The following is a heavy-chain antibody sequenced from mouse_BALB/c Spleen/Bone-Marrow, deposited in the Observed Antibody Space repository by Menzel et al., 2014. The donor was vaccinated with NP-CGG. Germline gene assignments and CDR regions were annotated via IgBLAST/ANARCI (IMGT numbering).Heavy chain of an antibody. CDR3: TRRWLRRGFDY. J-gene: IGHJ2*01. CDR2: IDPGTGGT. Sequence: QVQLQQPGAELVRPGASVTLSCKASGYTFTDYDMHWVKQTPVHGLEWIGAIDPGTGGTAYNQKFKGKATLTADKSSSTAYMELRSLTSEDSAVYYCTRRWLRRGFDYWGQGTTLTVSS. D-gene: IGHD2-2*01. CDR1: GYTFTDYD. V-gene: IGHV1-15*01.